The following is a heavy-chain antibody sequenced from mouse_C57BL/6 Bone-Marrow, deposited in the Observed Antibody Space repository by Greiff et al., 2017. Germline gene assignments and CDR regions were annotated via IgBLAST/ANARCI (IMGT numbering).Heavy chain of an antibody. V-gene: IGHV5-16*01. CDR1: GFTFSDYY. D-gene: IGHD2-3*01. Sequence: EVQLVESEGGLVQPGSSMKLSCTASGFTFSDYYMAWVRQVPDKGLEWVANINYDGSSTYYLDSLKSRFIISRDNAKNILYLQMSSLKSEDTATYYCARWLLRDYAMDYWGQGTSVTVSS. CDR2: INYDGSST. CDR3: ARWLLRDYAMDY. J-gene: IGHJ4*01.